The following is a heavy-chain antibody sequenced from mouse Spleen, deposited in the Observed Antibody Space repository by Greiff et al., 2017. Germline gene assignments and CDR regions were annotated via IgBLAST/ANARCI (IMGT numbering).Heavy chain of an antibody. V-gene: IGHV1S81*02. D-gene: IGHD4-1*01. J-gene: IGHJ2*01. CDR1: GYTFTSYY. CDR3: TREGDWAYFDY. CDR2: INPSNGGT. Sequence: VQLQQSGAELVKPGASVKLSCKASGYTFTSYYMYWVKQRPGQGLEWIGGINPSNGGTNFNEKFKSKATLTVDKSSSTAYMQLSSLTSEDSAVYYCTREGDWAYFDYWGQGTTLTVSS.